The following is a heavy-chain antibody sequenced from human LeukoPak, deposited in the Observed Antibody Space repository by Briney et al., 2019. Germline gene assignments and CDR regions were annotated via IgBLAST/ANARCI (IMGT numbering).Heavy chain of an antibody. D-gene: IGHD3-22*01. CDR2: ISSSSSTI. V-gene: IGHV3-48*04. CDR3: ARDPGYYSGYSSYFDY. Sequence: GGSLRLSCAASGFTFSSYSMNWVRQAPGKGLEWVSYISSSSSTIYYADSVKGRFTISRDNAKNSLYLQMTSLRAEDTAVYYCARDPGYYSGYSSYFDYWGQGTLVTVSS. J-gene: IGHJ4*02. CDR1: GFTFSSYS.